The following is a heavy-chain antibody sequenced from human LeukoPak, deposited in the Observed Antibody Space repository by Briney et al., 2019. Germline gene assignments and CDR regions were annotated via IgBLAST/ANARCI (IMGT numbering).Heavy chain of an antibody. J-gene: IGHJ6*03. CDR2: IYYSGCP. Sequence: SETLSLTFTGTRGSIRSSFWSWIRQPPWKGVEGIGYIYYSGCPKHNPSLKSRVIISIDRSKNQLSLKVSSVTAADTALYYCARMGTDSRGWYGEDYYYYYMDVWGKGTTVSVSS. CDR1: RGSIRSSF. V-gene: IGHV4-59*08. CDR3: ARMGTDSRGWYGEDYYYYYMDV. D-gene: IGHD6-19*01.